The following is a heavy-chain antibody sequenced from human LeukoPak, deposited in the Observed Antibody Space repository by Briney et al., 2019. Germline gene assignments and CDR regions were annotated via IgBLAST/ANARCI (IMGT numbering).Heavy chain of an antibody. CDR3: AERLGDFDWLFYD. V-gene: IGHV3-23*01. D-gene: IGHD3-9*01. J-gene: IGHJ4*02. CDR1: GFTFSSYA. Sequence: PGGSLRLSCAASGFTFSSYAMSWVRQAPGKGLEWVSAISGSSSSTYYADSVKGRFTISKDNSKNTLYLQMNSLRAEDTAVYYCAERLGDFDWLFYDWGQGTLVSVSS. CDR2: ISGSSSST.